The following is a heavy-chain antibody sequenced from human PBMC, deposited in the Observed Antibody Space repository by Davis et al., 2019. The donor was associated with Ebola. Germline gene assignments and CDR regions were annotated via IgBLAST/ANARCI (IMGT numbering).Heavy chain of an antibody. CDR2: INAGNGNT. D-gene: IGHD6-13*01. J-gene: IGHJ2*01. CDR1: GYTFTSYA. CDR3: ARYSSSSWTYWYFDL. V-gene: IGHV1-3*01. Sequence: AASVKVSCKASGYTFTSYAMHWVRQAPGQRLEWMGWINAGNGNTKYSQKFQGRVTITRDTSASTAYMELSSLRSEDTAVYYCARYSSSSWTYWYFDLWGRGTLVTVSS.